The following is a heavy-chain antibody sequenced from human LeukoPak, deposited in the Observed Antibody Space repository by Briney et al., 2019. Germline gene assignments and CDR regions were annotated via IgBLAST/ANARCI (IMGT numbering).Heavy chain of an antibody. Sequence: SETLSLTCTVSGGSISSYYWSWIRQPPGKGLEWIGYIYTSGSTNYIPSLKSRVTISVDTSKNQFSLKLSSVTAADTAVYYCASSMSGSYQELDYWGQGTLVTVSS. CDR2: IYTSGST. V-gene: IGHV4-4*09. D-gene: IGHD1-26*01. J-gene: IGHJ4*02. CDR1: GGSISSYY. CDR3: ASSMSGSYQELDY.